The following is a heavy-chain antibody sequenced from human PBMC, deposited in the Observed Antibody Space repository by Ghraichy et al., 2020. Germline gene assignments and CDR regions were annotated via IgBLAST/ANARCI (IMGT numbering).Heavy chain of an antibody. CDR2: MNAGNGNT. D-gene: IGHD6-19*01. CDR1: GYTFTSYG. CDR3: ARGIQYSSGWSLGELY. Sequence: ASVKGSCKASGYTFTSYGMHWVCQAAGQRLEWMGWMNAGNGNTKYSQKFQDRVTVTRDTSARIAYMELSSLRSEDTAVYYCARGIQYSSGWSLGELYWGQGTLVTGSS. V-gene: IGHV1-3*01. J-gene: IGHJ4*02.